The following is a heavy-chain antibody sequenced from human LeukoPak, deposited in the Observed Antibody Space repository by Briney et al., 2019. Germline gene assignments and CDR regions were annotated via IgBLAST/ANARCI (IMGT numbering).Heavy chain of an antibody. CDR2: ISSSSSYI. CDR1: GFTFSSYS. CDR3: ARVGIVVVPAAVLDYYYYMDV. Sequence: PGGSLRLSCAASGFTFSSYSMNWVRQAPGKGLEWVSSISSSSSYIYYADSVKGRFTISRDNAKNSLYLQMNSLRAEDTAVYYCARVGIVVVPAAVLDYYYYMDVWGKGTTVTVSS. V-gene: IGHV3-21*01. J-gene: IGHJ6*03. D-gene: IGHD2-2*03.